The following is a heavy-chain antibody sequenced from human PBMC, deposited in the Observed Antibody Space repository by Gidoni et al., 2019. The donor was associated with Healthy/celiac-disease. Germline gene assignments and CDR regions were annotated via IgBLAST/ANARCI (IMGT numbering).Heavy chain of an antibody. CDR3: ARGVIGYANY. V-gene: IGHV3-30*01. Sequence: QVQPVESGGGVVQPGRSLRLSCAASGFTFSSYAMHWVRQAPGKGLEWVAVISYDGSNKYYADSVKGRFTISRDNSKSTLYLQMNSLRAEDTAVYYCARGVIGYANYWGQGTLVTVSS. D-gene: IGHD2-2*01. CDR2: ISYDGSNK. CDR1: GFTFSSYA. J-gene: IGHJ4*02.